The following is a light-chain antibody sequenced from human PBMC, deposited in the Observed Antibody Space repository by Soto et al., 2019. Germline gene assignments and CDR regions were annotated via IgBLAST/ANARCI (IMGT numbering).Light chain of an antibody. CDR3: QQTYSTPLT. V-gene: IGKV1-39*01. Sequence: EIQMTQSPSSLSAYVGDRVTITCRASPKISNYLNWYQHRPGKAPELLIYAASNLQSEAPSRFSGSRSRTDFTLTISNLQPEDFATYYCQQTYSTPLTFGGGTRVEIK. CDR1: PKISNY. J-gene: IGKJ4*01. CDR2: AAS.